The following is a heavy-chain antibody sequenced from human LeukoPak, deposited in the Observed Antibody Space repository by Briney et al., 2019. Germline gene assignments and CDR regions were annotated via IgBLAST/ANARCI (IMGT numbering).Heavy chain of an antibody. CDR1: GFTFDDYG. J-gene: IGHJ5*02. D-gene: IGHD3-22*01. Sequence: GGSLRLSCAASGFTFDDYGMSWVRQAPGKGLEWVSGINWNGGSTGYADSVKGRFTISRDNAKNSLYLQMNILRVEDTAVYYCAGLSGGFYDTNDYAWGQGTLVTVSS. CDR3: AGLSGGFYDTNDYA. CDR2: INWNGGST. V-gene: IGHV3-20*04.